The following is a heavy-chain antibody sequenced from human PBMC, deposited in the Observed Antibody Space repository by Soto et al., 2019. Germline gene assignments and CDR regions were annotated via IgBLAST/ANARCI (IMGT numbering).Heavy chain of an antibody. J-gene: IGHJ6*04. CDR3: GRDSYGSLLVDV. Sequence: SETLSLTCTVSGGSISSSSYYWGWIRQPPGKGLEWIGYIYYSGSTNYNPSLKSRVTISIDTSKNQFSLKLSSVTAADTAVYYCGRDSYGSLLVDVWGRGTTVTVSS. CDR1: GGSISSSSYY. CDR2: IYYSGST. V-gene: IGHV4-61*01. D-gene: IGHD3-10*01.